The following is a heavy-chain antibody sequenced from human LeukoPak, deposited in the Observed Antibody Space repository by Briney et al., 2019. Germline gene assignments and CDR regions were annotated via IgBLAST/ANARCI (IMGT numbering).Heavy chain of an antibody. Sequence: PSETLSLTCTVSGGSIGSYYWSWIRQPPGKGLEWIGYIYYSGSTNYNPSLKSRVTISVDTSKNQFSLKLSSVTAADTAVYYCARGGPGSFDYWGQGTLVTVSS. D-gene: IGHD2-15*01. J-gene: IGHJ4*02. CDR1: GGSIGSYY. V-gene: IGHV4-59*01. CDR3: ARGGPGSFDY. CDR2: IYYSGST.